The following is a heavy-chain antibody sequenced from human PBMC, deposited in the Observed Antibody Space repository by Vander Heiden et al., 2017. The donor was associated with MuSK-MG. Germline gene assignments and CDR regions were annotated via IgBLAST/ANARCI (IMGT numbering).Heavy chain of an antibody. CDR2: INHSGST. CDR1: GGSFSGYY. V-gene: IGHV4-34*01. J-gene: IGHJ4*02. Sequence: QVQLQQWGAGLLKPSETLSLTCAVYGGSFSGYYWSWIRQPPGKGLEWIGEINHSGSTNYNPSLKSRVTISVDTSKNQFSLKLSSVTAADTAVYYCARGGGMYSSSWAGQFDYWGQGTLVTVSS. D-gene: IGHD6-13*01. CDR3: ARGGGMYSSSWAGQFDY.